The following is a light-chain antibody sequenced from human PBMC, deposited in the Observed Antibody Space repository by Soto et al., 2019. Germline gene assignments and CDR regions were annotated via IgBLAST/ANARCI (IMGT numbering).Light chain of an antibody. CDR2: AAS. CDR1: QSISSW. CDR3: QQRSNWPPLT. J-gene: IGKJ4*01. V-gene: IGKV1-5*01. Sequence: DIQMTQSPSTLSASVGDRVTITCRASQSISSWLAWYQQKPGKAPKILIYAASSLQSGVASRFSDSGSGTDFTLTISSLQPEDFAVYYCQQRSNWPPLTFGGGTKVDIK.